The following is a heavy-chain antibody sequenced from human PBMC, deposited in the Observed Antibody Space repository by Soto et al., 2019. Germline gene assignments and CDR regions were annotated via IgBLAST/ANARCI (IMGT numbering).Heavy chain of an antibody. D-gene: IGHD1-1*01. CDR1: GYTFTSYG. J-gene: IGHJ4*02. CDR3: ARGRYGDY. V-gene: IGHV1-18*01. Sequence: QVHLVQSGAEVKKPGAAVKVSCKASGYTFTSYGITWVRQAPGQGLEWMGWISADNGNTDYAQKLQSRVILTRDPSTSTAYMELRSLRSDDTAVYYCARGRYGDYWGQGALGTVSS. CDR2: ISADNGNT.